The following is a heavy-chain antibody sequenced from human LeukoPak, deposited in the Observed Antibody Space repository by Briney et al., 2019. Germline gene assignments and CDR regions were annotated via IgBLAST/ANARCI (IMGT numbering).Heavy chain of an antibody. CDR2: IYYSGST. CDR3: ARQVSVVPVFMDV. CDR1: SGSISSGNYY. V-gene: IGHV4-61*01. D-gene: IGHD3-10*02. Sequence: SETLSLTCTVSSGSISSGNYYWSWIRQPPGRGLEWIGYIYYSGSTDYNPSLKSRVTISVDTSRNKFSLNLSSVTAADAAVYYCARQVSVVPVFMDVWGKGITVTVSS. J-gene: IGHJ6*03.